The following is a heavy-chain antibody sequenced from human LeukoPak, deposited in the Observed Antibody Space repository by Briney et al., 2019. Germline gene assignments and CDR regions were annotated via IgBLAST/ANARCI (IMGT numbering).Heavy chain of an antibody. CDR2: IYSGGST. V-gene: IGHV3-53*01. D-gene: IGHD3-10*01. J-gene: IGHJ4*02. Sequence: GGSLRLSCAASGFTFSSNYMSWVRQAPGKGLEWVSVIYSGGSTYYADSVKGRFTISRDNSKNTLYLQMNSLRAEDTAVYYCARDRYYYGSGSEDWGQGTLVTVSS. CDR1: GFTFSSNY. CDR3: ARDRYYYGSGSED.